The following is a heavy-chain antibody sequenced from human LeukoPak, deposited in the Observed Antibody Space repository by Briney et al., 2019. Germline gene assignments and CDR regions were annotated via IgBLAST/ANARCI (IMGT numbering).Heavy chain of an antibody. CDR3: ARHEGYCGSNTCRDY. V-gene: IGHV4-34*01. CDR1: GGSFSGYY. CDR2: INHSGST. J-gene: IGHJ4*02. Sequence: PSETLSLTCAVYGGSFSGYYWSWIRQPPGKGLEWIGEINHSGSTNYNPSLKSRLTISEDTSKNRFSLELNSVTAADTALYYCARHEGYCGSNTCRDYWGQGTLVTVSS. D-gene: IGHD2-2*01.